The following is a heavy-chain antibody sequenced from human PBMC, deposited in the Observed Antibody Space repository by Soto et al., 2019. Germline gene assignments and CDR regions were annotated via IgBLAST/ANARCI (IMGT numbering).Heavy chain of an antibody. D-gene: IGHD6-13*01. J-gene: IGHJ6*02. Sequence: PGESLKISCKGSGYSFTSYWIGWVRQMPRKGLECMGIIYPGDSDTRYSPSFQGRVTISADKSISTAYLQWSSLKASDTAMYYCARPAAAGKYYSVMAVWGQGTTVPVSS. V-gene: IGHV5-51*01. CDR3: ARPAAAGKYYSVMAV. CDR2: IYPGDSDT. CDR1: GYSFTSYW.